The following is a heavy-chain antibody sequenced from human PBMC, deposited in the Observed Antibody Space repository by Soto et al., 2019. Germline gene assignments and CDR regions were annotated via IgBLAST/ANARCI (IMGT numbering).Heavy chain of an antibody. V-gene: IGHV4-31*03. J-gene: IGHJ3*02. D-gene: IGHD2-15*01. CDR1: GGSISSGGYY. CDR3: AXXYXXXXSCYPGRVAFDI. Sequence: QVQLQESGPGLVKPSQTLSLTCTVSGGSISSGGYYWSWIRQHPGKGLEWIGYIYYSGSTYYNPSLKSRVTISVDTSKNQFSLKLSSVTAADTAVYYCAXXYXXXXSCYPGRVAFDIWGQGTMVTXSS. CDR2: IYYSGST.